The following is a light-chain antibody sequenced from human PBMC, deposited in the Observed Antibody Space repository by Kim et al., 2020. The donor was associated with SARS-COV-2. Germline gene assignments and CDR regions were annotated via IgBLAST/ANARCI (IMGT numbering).Light chain of an antibody. Sequence: GQRVTISCSGSRSTTGSDTVNWYQQLPGTAPKHLIYSNNQRPSGVPDRFSGSKSGTSASLAISGLQSEDEADYYCAAWDDSLNDYVFGTGTKVTVL. CDR2: SNN. V-gene: IGLV1-44*01. CDR3: AAWDDSLNDYV. J-gene: IGLJ1*01. CDR1: RSTTGSDT.